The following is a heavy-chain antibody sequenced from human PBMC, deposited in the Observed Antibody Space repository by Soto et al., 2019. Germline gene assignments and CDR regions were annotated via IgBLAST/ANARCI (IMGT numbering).Heavy chain of an antibody. CDR1: GDSVSSNSAA. V-gene: IGHV6-1*01. CDR3: ARDVLQQAARPLYYYYGMDV. CDR2: TYYRSKWYN. Sequence: SQTLSLTCAISGDSVSSNSAAWNWIRQSPSRGLEWLGRTYYRSKWYNDSAVSVKSRITINPDTSKNQFSLQLNSVTPEDTAVYYCARDVLQQAARPLYYYYGMDVWGQGTTVTVSS. D-gene: IGHD6-6*01. J-gene: IGHJ6*02.